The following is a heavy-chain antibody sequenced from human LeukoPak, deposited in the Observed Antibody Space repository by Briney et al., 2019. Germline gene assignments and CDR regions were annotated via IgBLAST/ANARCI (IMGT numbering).Heavy chain of an antibody. CDR2: IYYSGST. J-gene: IGHJ3*02. Sequence: TSETLSLTCTVSGGSISSGDYYWSWIRQPPGKGLEWIGYIYYSGSTYYNPSLKSRVTISVDTSKNQFSLKLSSVTAADTAVYYCARVENWVYAFDIWGQGTMVTVSS. CDR1: GGSISSGDYY. CDR3: ARVENWVYAFDI. D-gene: IGHD7-27*01. V-gene: IGHV4-30-4*02.